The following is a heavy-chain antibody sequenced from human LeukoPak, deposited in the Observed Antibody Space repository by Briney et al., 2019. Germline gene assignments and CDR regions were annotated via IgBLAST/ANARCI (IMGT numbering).Heavy chain of an antibody. CDR3: ARRLYDSPLVWYFDL. CDR1: GGSISSYY. V-gene: IGHV4-59*01. CDR2: IYYSGST. Sequence: NPSEILSLTCTVSGGSISSYYWSWIRQPPGKGLEWIGYIYYSGSTNYNPSLKSRVTISVDTSKNQFSLKLSSVTAADTAVYYCARRLYDSPLVWYFDLWGRGTLVTVSS. D-gene: IGHD3-22*01. J-gene: IGHJ2*01.